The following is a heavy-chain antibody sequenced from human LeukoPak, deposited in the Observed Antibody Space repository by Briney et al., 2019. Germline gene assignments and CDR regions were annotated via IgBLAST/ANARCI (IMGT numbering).Heavy chain of an antibody. CDR1: GFIFSSYW. CDR3: ARGRGYCSSTSCYPHYYGMDV. CDR2: INHSGST. V-gene: IGHV4-34*01. J-gene: IGHJ6*04. D-gene: IGHD2-2*01. Sequence: GSLRLSCAASGFIFSSYWMSWVRQAPGKGVEWIGEINHSGSTNYNPSLKRRVTISVDTSKNQFSLKLSSVTAADTAVYYCARGRGYCSSTSCYPHYYGMDVWGKGTTVTVSS.